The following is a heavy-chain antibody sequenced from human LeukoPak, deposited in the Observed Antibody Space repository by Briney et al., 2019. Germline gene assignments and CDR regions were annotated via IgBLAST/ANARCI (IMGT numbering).Heavy chain of an antibody. D-gene: IGHD3-3*01. Sequence: GGSLRLSCAASGFTFSSYWMSWVRQAPGKGLEWVSVIYSGGNTYYADSVKGRFTISRDNSKSTLYLQINSLRAEDTAVYYCARSGVIWTGIFDHWGQGTLVTVSS. V-gene: IGHV3-53*01. CDR3: ARSGVIWTGIFDH. CDR2: IYSGGNT. J-gene: IGHJ4*02. CDR1: GFTFSSYW.